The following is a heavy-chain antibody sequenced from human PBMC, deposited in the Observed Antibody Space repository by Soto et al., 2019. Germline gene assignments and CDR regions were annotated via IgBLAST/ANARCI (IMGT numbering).Heavy chain of an antibody. CDR3: TRLGYSSSSVDFDY. Sequence: GGSLRLSCAASGFTFSGSAMHWVRQASGKGLEWVGRIRSKANSYATAYAASVKGRFTISRDDSRNTAYLQMNSLKTEDTAVYYCTRLGYSSSSVDFDYWGQGTLVTVSS. CDR1: GFTFSGSA. D-gene: IGHD6-6*01. J-gene: IGHJ4*02. V-gene: IGHV3-73*01. CDR2: IRSKANSYAT.